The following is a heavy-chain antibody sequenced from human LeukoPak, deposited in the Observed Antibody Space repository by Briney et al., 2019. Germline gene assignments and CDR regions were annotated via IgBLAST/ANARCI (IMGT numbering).Heavy chain of an antibody. V-gene: IGHV4-34*01. Sequence: SETLSLTCAVYGGSFSRYYWSWIRQSPGKGLEWIAEIDHRGDTNYNPSVKSRVTISVDTSKNQFSLKVRSLSAADTAVYYCAGSAKISGTGYFDFWGQGTLVTVSS. CDR3: AGSAKISGTGYFDF. J-gene: IGHJ4*02. D-gene: IGHD1-26*01. CDR1: GGSFSRYY. CDR2: IDHRGDT.